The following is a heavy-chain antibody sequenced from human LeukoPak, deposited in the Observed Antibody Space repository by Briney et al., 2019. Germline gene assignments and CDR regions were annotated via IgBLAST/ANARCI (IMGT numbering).Heavy chain of an antibody. D-gene: IGHD1-26*01. Sequence: QPGGSLRLSCTASGFTFDNYAMTWVRQAPGKGLEWVSHISDDGTGTYYADSVKGRFTISRDNSKNMLYLQMDSLRADDTAVYYCASQIVGAVDYWGQGTLVTVSS. CDR3: ASQIVGAVDY. CDR2: ISDDGTGT. V-gene: IGHV3-23*01. J-gene: IGHJ4*02. CDR1: GFTFDNYA.